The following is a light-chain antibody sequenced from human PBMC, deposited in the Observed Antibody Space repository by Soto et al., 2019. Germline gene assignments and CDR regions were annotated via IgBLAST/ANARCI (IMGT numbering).Light chain of an antibody. CDR2: DDT. V-gene: IGLV3-21*02. CDR1: NIGSKS. J-gene: IGLJ1*01. Sequence: SYELTQPPSVSVAPGQTARITCGGNNIGSKSVHWYQQKPGQAPVLVVYDDTGRPAGIPERFSASNSGNTATLTISRVEAGDEADYYCQVWDSSTDHYVFGTGTKVTVL. CDR3: QVWDSSTDHYV.